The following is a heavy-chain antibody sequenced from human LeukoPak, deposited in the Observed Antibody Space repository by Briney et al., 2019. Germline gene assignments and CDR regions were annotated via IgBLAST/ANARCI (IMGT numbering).Heavy chain of an antibody. CDR3: ARVGGYSSGWYHFDY. Sequence: SETLSLTCTVSGGSISSYYWSWIRQPPGKGLEWIGYIYYSGSTNYNPSLKSRVTISVDTSKNQFSLKLSSVTAADTAVYYCARVGGYSSGWYHFDYWGQGTLVTVSS. CDR2: IYYSGST. D-gene: IGHD6-19*01. J-gene: IGHJ4*02. CDR1: GGSISSYY. V-gene: IGHV4-59*01.